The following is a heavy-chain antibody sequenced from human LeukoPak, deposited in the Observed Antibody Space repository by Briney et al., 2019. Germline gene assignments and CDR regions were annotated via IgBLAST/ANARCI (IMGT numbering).Heavy chain of an antibody. D-gene: IGHD4-17*01. CDR3: ARDRTDYGDYGNWFDP. Sequence: SEALSLTCAVYSGSFSGYYWSWIRPPPGKGLEWIGEINRGGNTNYNPSLKSRVTMSVDTSKNQFSLKLNSVTAADTAVYYCARDRTDYGDYGNWFDPWGQGTLVTVSS. V-gene: IGHV4-34*01. CDR2: INRGGNT. J-gene: IGHJ5*02. CDR1: SGSFSGYY.